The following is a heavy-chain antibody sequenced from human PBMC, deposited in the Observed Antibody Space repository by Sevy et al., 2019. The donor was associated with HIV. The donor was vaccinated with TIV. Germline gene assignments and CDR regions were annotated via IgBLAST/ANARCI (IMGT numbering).Heavy chain of an antibody. V-gene: IGHV3-74*01. CDR2: INSDGSST. CDR3: AREFGYSYGFYYYYYYGMDV. J-gene: IGHJ6*02. Sequence: GGSLRLSCAASGFTFSSYWMYWVRQAPGKGLVWVSRINSDGSSTSYADSVKGRFTISRDNAKNTLYLQMNSLRAEDTAVYYCAREFGYSYGFYYYYYYGMDVWGQGTTVTVSS. CDR1: GFTFSSYW. D-gene: IGHD5-18*01.